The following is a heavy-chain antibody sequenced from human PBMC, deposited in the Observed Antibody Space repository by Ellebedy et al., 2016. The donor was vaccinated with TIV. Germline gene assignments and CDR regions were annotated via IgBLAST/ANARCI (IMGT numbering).Heavy chain of an antibody. D-gene: IGHD3-22*01. J-gene: IGHJ6*03. CDR1: GGTFSSYA. CDR3: ARVYYYDSSGYYYYYYMDV. Sequence: ASVKVSXKASGGTFSSYAISWVRQAPGQGLEWMGGIIPIFGTANYAQKFQGRVTITADESTSTAYMELSSLRSEDTAVYYCARVYYYDSSGYYYYYYMDVWGKGTTVTVSS. CDR2: IIPIFGTA. V-gene: IGHV1-69*13.